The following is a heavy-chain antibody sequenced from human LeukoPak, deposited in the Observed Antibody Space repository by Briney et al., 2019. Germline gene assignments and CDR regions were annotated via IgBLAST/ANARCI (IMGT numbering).Heavy chain of an antibody. J-gene: IGHJ6*02. Sequence: GGSLRLSCAGSGFTFSSYAMRWVRQAPGKGLEWVSSISGSGGSTYYADSGKGRFTISRDNSKNMLYLQMNSLRAEDTAVYYCATLRPGMDVWGQGTTVTVSS. CDR2: ISGSGGST. D-gene: IGHD3-3*01. CDR3: ATLRPGMDV. V-gene: IGHV3-23*01. CDR1: GFTFSSYA.